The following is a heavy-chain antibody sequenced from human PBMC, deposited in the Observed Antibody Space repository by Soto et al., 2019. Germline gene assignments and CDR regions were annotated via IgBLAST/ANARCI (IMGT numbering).Heavy chain of an antibody. V-gene: IGHV4-59*01. CDR1: GGSISSYY. J-gene: IGHJ4*02. Sequence: SETLSLTCTVSGGSISSYYWSWIRQPPGKGLEWIGYIYYSGSTNYNPSLQGRVTMTTDTSTSTAYMELRSLRSDDTAVYYCARDHCSGGSCYRPFDYWGQGTLVTVSS. CDR3: ARDHCSGGSCYRPFDY. D-gene: IGHD2-15*01. CDR2: IYYSGST.